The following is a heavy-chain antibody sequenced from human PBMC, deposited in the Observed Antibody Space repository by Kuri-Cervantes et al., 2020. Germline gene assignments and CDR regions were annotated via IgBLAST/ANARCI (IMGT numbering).Heavy chain of an antibody. J-gene: IGHJ4*02. D-gene: IGHD6-19*01. CDR2: IYPDDSDT. V-gene: IGHV5-51*01. Sequence: GGSLRLSCKGSGYSFTSQWIGWVRQMPGKGLEWMGIIYPDDSDTRYSPSFQGQVTISADKSISTAYLQWSSLKASDTAMYFCARLPDSRGPLHFDYWGQGALVTVSS. CDR3: ARLPDSRGPLHFDY. CDR1: GYSFTSQW.